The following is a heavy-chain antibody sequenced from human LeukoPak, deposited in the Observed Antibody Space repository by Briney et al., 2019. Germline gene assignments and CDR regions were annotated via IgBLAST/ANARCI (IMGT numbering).Heavy chain of an antibody. D-gene: IGHD3-3*01. CDR3: ARDHRHYDFSRYMDV. V-gene: IGHV3-30-3*01. CDR2: ISYDGSNK. J-gene: IGHJ6*03. Sequence: GGSLRLSCAASGLTFSSYAMHWVRQAPGKGLEWVAVISYDGSNKYYADSVKGRFTISRDNSENTLYLQMNSLRAEDTAVYYCARDHRHYDFSRYMDVWGKGTTVTVSS. CDR1: GLTFSSYA.